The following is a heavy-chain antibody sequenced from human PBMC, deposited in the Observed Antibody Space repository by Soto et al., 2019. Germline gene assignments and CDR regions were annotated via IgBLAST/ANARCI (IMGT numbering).Heavy chain of an antibody. D-gene: IGHD2-15*01. Sequence: GESLKISCAASGFTFSSYAMSWVRQAPGKGLEWVSAISGSGGSTYYADSVKGRFTISRDNSKNTLYLQMTSLRAEDTDLYYCAKPGGGNDAFDIWGQGTMVTVSS. J-gene: IGHJ3*02. CDR1: GFTFSSYA. CDR2: ISGSGGST. V-gene: IGHV3-23*01. CDR3: AKPGGGNDAFDI.